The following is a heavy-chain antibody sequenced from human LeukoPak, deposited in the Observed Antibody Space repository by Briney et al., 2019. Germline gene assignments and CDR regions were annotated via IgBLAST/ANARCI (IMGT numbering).Heavy chain of an antibody. J-gene: IGHJ6*03. V-gene: IGHV4-59*11. CDR1: GGSISSHY. CDR2: IYYSGST. D-gene: IGHD6-6*01. CDR3: ARNIAALRGYYYYMDV. Sequence: SETLSLTCTVSGGSISSHYWSWIRQPPEKGLEWIGYIYYSGSTNYNPSLKSRVTISVDTSKNQFSLKLSSVTAADTAVYYCARNIAALRGYYYYMDVWGKGTTVTVSS.